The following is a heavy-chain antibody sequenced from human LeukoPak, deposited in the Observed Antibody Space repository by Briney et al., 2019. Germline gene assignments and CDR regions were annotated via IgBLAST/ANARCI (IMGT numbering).Heavy chain of an antibody. CDR2: IHYSGST. CDR3: ARTYGDYGLNDAFDI. Sequence: SETLSLTCTVSGGSINGYYWSWIRQPPGKGLEWIGYIHYSGSTNYNPSLKSRLTISVDTSKNQFSLNLRSVTAADTAVYYCARTYGDYGLNDAFDIWGQGTMVTVSS. J-gene: IGHJ3*02. D-gene: IGHD4-17*01. V-gene: IGHV4-59*08. CDR1: GGSINGYY.